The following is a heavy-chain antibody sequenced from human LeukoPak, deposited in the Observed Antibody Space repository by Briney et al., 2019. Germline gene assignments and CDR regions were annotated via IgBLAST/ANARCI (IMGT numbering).Heavy chain of an antibody. CDR1: GDSISTYY. CDR2: IYNSGST. Sequence: PSETLSLTCNVSGDSISTYYWSWIRQPPGKGLEWIGYIYNSGSTNYNPSLKSRVTISVDTSKNQFSLKLSSVTAADTAVYYCARVPRSRRGAFDIWGQGTMVTVSS. V-gene: IGHV4-59*01. D-gene: IGHD6-13*01. J-gene: IGHJ3*02. CDR3: ARVPRSRRGAFDI.